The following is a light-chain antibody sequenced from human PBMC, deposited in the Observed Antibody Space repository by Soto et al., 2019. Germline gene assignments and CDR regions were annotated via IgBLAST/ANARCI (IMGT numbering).Light chain of an antibody. CDR3: QQRVNWPSVT. Sequence: EIVLTQSPGTLSLSPGERATLSCRASQSVSRYFAWYQQKRGQPPRLIIYDASERDPGIPVRFSGSGSGADSTLSISSLVPQDFAVYYFQQRVNWPSVTFAQGTRLEIK. CDR2: DAS. CDR1: QSVSRY. V-gene: IGKV3-11*01. J-gene: IGKJ5*01.